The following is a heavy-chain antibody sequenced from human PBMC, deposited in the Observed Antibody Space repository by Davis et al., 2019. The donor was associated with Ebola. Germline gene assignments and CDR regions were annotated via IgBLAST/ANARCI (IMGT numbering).Heavy chain of an antibody. Sequence: MPSETLSLTCTVSGGSITTYYWSWIRQPPAKGLEWIGYIYYRGSTTYNPSLKSRVTISVDTSKNQFSLKLSSVTAADTAVYYCARHLYYYDSSGYLSYFDYWGQGTLVAASS. D-gene: IGHD3-22*01. CDR2: IYYRGST. J-gene: IGHJ4*02. CDR1: GGSITTYY. CDR3: ARHLYYYDSSGYLSYFDY. V-gene: IGHV4-59*01.